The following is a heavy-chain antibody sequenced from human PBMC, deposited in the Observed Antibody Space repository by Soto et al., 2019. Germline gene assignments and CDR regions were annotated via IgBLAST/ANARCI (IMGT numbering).Heavy chain of an antibody. CDR1: GGTFRSYG. CDR2: ITPFTGSA. Sequence: SVKVSCKASGGTFRSYGISWVRQAPGQGLEWMGGITPFTGSANYAQSFQGRVTIIADESAGTVYMELSSLRSEDTAVYYCARDQGGGTICPSLTDVWGQGTTVTVSS. V-gene: IGHV1-69*13. CDR3: ARDQGGGTICPSLTDV. J-gene: IGHJ6*02. D-gene: IGHD1-1*01.